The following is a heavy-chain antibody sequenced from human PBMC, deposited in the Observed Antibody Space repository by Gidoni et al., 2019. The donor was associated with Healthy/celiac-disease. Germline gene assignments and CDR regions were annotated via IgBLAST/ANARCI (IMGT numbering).Heavy chain of an antibody. J-gene: IGHJ2*01. CDR2: IKQDGSEK. Sequence: EVQLVESGGGLVQPGGSLRLSCAASGFTFSSYWMSWVRQAPGKGLEWVANIKQDGSEKYYVDSVKGRFTISRDNAKNSLYLQMNSLRAEDTAVYYCARVLGGARADAYWYFDLWGRGTLVTVSS. CDR3: ARVLGGARADAYWYFDL. V-gene: IGHV3-7*03. D-gene: IGHD3-10*01. CDR1: GFTFSSYW.